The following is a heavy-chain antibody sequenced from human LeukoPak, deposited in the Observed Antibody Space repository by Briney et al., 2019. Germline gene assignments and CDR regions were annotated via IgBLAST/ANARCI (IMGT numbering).Heavy chain of an antibody. Sequence: GGSLRLSCAASGFTFSSYSMNWVRQAPGKGLEWVSSISSSSSYIYYADSVKGRFTISRDNAKNSLYLQTNSLRAEDTAVYYCARSRDGYSYGPDFDYWGQGTLVTVSS. CDR3: ARSRDGYSYGPDFDY. J-gene: IGHJ4*02. CDR2: ISSSSSYI. CDR1: GFTFSSYS. D-gene: IGHD5-18*01. V-gene: IGHV3-21*01.